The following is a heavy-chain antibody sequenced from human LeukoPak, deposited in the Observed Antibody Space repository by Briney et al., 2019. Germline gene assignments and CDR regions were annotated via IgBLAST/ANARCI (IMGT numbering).Heavy chain of an antibody. J-gene: IGHJ4*02. Sequence: PGVPLRLSYAACVFTYSSYWMIWARQAPAKGPEWVGDKKQEESEKYYLETLEERFTVSRDNAKNSLYLQMNSLRAEDTAVYYCAREKIEGPTKLDYWGQGILVSVSS. CDR1: VFTYSSYW. V-gene: IGHV3-7*01. CDR3: AREKIEGPTKLDY. CDR2: KKQEESEK. D-gene: IGHD1-1*01.